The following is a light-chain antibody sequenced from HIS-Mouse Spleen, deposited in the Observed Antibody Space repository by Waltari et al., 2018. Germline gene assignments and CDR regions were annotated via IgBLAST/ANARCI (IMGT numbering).Light chain of an antibody. J-gene: IGKJ2*01. CDR3: MQGTHWPPYT. Sequence: VVMTQAPLSVPVALGQPSSISGRPRRSLVYSDGNIYLNWFQQRPGQSPSRLIYKVSNRDSGVPDRFSGSGSGTDFILKISRVEAEDVGVYYCMQGTHWPPYTFGQGTKLEIK. CDR1: RSLVYSDGNIY. V-gene: IGKV2-30*01. CDR2: KVS.